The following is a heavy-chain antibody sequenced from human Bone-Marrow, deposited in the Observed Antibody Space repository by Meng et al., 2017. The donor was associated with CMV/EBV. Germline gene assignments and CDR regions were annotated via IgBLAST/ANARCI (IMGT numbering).Heavy chain of an antibody. CDR1: GFTFSSYS. CDR2: ISSSSSYI. J-gene: IGHJ6*02. V-gene: IGHV3-21*01. Sequence: GESLKISCAASGFTFSSYSMNWVRQAPGKGLEWVSSISSSSSYIYYADSVKGRFTISRDNAKNSLYLQMNSLRAEDTAVYYCARDTVVVPAANSGYYYYYGMDVWGQGNTVTVSS. D-gene: IGHD2-2*01. CDR3: ARDTVVVPAANSGYYYYYGMDV.